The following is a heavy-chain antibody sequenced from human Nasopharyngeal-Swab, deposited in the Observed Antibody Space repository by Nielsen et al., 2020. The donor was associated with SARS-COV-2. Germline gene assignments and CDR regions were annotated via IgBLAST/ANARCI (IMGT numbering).Heavy chain of an antibody. CDR2: ISYDGSNK. V-gene: IGHV3-30*18. J-gene: IGHJ4*02. CDR3: AKVGEWSDTVYFDY. Sequence: GGSLRLSCAASGFTFDDYAMHWVRQAPGKGLEWVAVISYDGSNKYYADSVKGRFTISRDNSRNTLYLQMNSLRTEDTAVYYCAKVGEWSDTVYFDYWGQGTLVTVSS. D-gene: IGHD3-10*01. CDR1: GFTFDDYA.